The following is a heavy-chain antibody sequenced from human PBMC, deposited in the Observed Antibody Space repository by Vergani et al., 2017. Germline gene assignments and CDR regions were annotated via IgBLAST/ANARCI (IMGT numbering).Heavy chain of an antibody. V-gene: IGHV4-61*08. J-gene: IGHJ6*02. CDR2: IYYSGST. CDR1: GGSVSSSDYY. D-gene: IGHD2-2*03. Sequence: QLQLQESGPGLVKPSETLSLTCTVSGGSVSSSDYYWSWIRQPPGKGLEWIGYIYYSGSTNYNPSLKSRVTISVDTSKNQFSLKLSSVTAADTAVYYCARVDGEDGMDVWGQGTTVTVSS. CDR3: ARVDGEDGMDV.